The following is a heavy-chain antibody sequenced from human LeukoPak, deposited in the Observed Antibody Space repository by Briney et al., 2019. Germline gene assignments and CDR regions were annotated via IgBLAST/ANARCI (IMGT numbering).Heavy chain of an antibody. J-gene: IGHJ4*02. V-gene: IGHV4-34*01. CDR3: ARGSANIVVVPAAIRAAAHDY. CDR2: INHSGST. Sequence: SSETLSLTCAVYGGSFSGYYWSWIRQPPGKGLEWIGEINHSGSTNYNPSLKSRVTISVDTSKNQFSQKLSSVTAADTAVYYCARGSANIVVVPAAIRAAAHDYWGQGTLVTVSS. CDR1: GGSFSGYY. D-gene: IGHD2-2*01.